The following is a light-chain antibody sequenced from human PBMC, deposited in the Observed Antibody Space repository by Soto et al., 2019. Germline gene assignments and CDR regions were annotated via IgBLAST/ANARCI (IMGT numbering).Light chain of an antibody. CDR3: QQHRSYPVT. V-gene: IGKV1-5*01. J-gene: IGKJ4*01. CDR1: QSISSW. CDR2: AAS. Sequence: DIQMSQSPSTLSASVGYRVTITCRASQSISSWLAWYQQKPGKAPKLLIYAASSLQSGVPSRFSGSGSGTEFTLTISSLQPEDFASYYCQQHRSYPVTFGGGTKVDIK.